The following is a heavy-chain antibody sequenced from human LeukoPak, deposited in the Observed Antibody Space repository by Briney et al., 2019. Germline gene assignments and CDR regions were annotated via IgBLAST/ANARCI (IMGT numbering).Heavy chain of an antibody. V-gene: IGHV3-74*01. J-gene: IGHJ4*02. CDR3: AREGIGGNAPNYFDY. Sequence: GGSLRLSCAASGFTFSSYWMHWVRQAPGKGLVWVSRINSYGSSTSYADSVKGRFTISRDNAKNTLYLQMNSLRAEDTAVYYCAREGIGGNAPNYFDYWGQGTLVTVSS. CDR2: INSYGSST. D-gene: IGHD3-10*01. CDR1: GFTFSSYW.